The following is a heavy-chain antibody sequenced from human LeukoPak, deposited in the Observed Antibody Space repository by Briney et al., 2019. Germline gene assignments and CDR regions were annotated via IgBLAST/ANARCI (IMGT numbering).Heavy chain of an antibody. CDR3: ARAGAVAAPLDY. V-gene: IGHV1-69*13. Sequence: GASVKVSCKASGGTFSSYAISWVRQAPGQGLEWMGGIIPIFGTANYAQKFQGRVTITADESTSTAYMELSSLRSEDTAVYYCARAGAVAAPLDYWGQGTLVTVSS. CDR1: GGTFSSYA. D-gene: IGHD6-19*01. CDR2: IIPIFGTA. J-gene: IGHJ4*02.